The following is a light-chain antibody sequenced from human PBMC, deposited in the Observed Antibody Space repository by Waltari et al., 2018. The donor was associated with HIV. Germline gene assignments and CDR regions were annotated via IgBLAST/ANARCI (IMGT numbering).Light chain of an antibody. V-gene: IGLV1-47*01. J-gene: IGLJ3*02. CDR2: RND. CDR3: AAWDDSLSGWV. CDR1: SSNVGGNY. Sequence: QSVLTQPPSASGTPGQRVTISCSGSSSNVGGNYVYWYQQLPGTAPKLLIYRNDQRPSGVPDRFPGSKFGTSASLAISGLRSEDEADYFCAAWDDSLSGWVFGGGTKLTVL.